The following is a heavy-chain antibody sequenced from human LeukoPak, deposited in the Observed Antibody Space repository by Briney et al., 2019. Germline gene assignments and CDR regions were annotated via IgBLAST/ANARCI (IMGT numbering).Heavy chain of an antibody. CDR1: GGSISSFY. Sequence: SETLSLTCTVSGGSISSFYWSWVRHRPRQGLERIGYIYNSGSTNYNPSPKIRVTISVDTSKNQLSLNLSSVAAADAAVYYCASDGYGGNSGFDYWGQGTLVTVSS. J-gene: IGHJ4*02. D-gene: IGHD4-23*01. CDR3: ASDGYGGNSGFDY. CDR2: IYNSGST. V-gene: IGHV4-59*01.